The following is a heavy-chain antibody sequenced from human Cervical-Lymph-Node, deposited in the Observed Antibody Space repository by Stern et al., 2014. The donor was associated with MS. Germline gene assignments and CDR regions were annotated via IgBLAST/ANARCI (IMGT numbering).Heavy chain of an antibody. V-gene: IGHV3-30*01. CDR1: GFTFSYHA. J-gene: IGHJ4*02. D-gene: IGHD5-12*01. CDR3: ARGGAVATSDYYFDY. CDR2: ISYDGSDK. Sequence: VQLLESGGGVVQPGRSLRLSCAASGFTFSYHAMHWVRQAPGKGLEWVAVISYDGSDKNDADSVKGRFTSSRDNSRNTLYLQMNSLRVDDTAVYYCARGGAVATSDYYFDYWGQGILVTVSS.